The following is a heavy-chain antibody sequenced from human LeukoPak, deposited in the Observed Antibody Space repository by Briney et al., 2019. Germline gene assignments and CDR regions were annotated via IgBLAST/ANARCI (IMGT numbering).Heavy chain of an antibody. Sequence: SETLPLTCTVSGGSIGNYYWSWIRQPAGKGLEWIGRIYISGSTNYNPSLKSRVTMSVDTYKNQFSLKLSSVTAADTAVYYCARGGYEYYYMDVWGKGTTVTVSS. CDR3: ARGGYEYYYMDV. CDR1: GGSIGNYY. J-gene: IGHJ6*03. D-gene: IGHD3-16*01. V-gene: IGHV4-4*07. CDR2: IYISGST.